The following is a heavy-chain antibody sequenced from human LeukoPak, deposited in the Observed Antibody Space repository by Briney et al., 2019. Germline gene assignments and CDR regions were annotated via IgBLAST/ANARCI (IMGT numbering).Heavy chain of an antibody. J-gene: IGHJ3*02. D-gene: IGHD1-1*01. CDR1: GFTFSSYG. V-gene: IGHV3-30*18. Sequence: GRSLRLSCAASGFTFSSYGMHWVRQAPGKGLEWVAVISYDGSNKYYADSVKGRFTISRDNSKNTLYLQMNSLRAEDTAVYYYAKPPWTGTPAFDIWGQGTMVTVSS. CDR3: AKPPWTGTPAFDI. CDR2: ISYDGSNK.